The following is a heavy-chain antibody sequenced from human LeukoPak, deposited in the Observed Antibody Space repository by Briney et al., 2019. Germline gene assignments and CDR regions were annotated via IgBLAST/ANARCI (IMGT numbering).Heavy chain of an antibody. Sequence: SVKVSCKASGGTFSSYAISWVRQAPGQGLEWMGRIIPILGIANYAQKFQGSVTITADKSTSTAYMELSSLRSEDTAVYYCARETMVRGVIEVWGQGTLVTVSS. J-gene: IGHJ4*02. CDR2: IIPILGIA. D-gene: IGHD3-10*01. CDR3: ARETMVRGVIEV. V-gene: IGHV1-69*04. CDR1: GGTFSSYA.